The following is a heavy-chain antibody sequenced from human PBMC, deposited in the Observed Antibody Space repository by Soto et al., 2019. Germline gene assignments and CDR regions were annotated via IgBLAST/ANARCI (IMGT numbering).Heavy chain of an antibody. V-gene: IGHV5-51*01. CDR1: GYSFTSYW. Sequence: GESLKISCNGSGYSFTSYWIGWVRQMPGKGLEWMGIIYPGDSDTRYSPSFQGQVTISADKSISTAYLQWSSLKASDTAMYYCARHGYYDSSGYYYALDYYYGMDVWGQGTTVTVSS. CDR2: IYPGDSDT. D-gene: IGHD3-22*01. J-gene: IGHJ6*02. CDR3: ARHGYYDSSGYYYALDYYYGMDV.